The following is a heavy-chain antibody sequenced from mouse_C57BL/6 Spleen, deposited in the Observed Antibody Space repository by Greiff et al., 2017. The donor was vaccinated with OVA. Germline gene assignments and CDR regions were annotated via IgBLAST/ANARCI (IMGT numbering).Heavy chain of an antibody. J-gene: IGHJ1*03. CDR1: GYTFTSYW. D-gene: IGHD2-3*01. V-gene: IGHV1-52*01. Sequence: QVQLQQPGAELVRPGSSVKLSCKASGYTFTSYWMHWVKQRPIQGLEWIGNIDPSDSETHYNPKFKDKATLTVDKSSSTAYMQLSSLTSEDSAVYYCARSGGYYPYWYFDVWGTGTTVTVSS. CDR3: ARSGGYYPYWYFDV. CDR2: IDPSDSET.